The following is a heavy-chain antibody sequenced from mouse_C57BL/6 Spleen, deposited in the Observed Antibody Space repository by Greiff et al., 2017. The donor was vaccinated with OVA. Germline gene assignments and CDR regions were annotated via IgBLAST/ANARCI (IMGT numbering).Heavy chain of an antibody. D-gene: IGHD1-1*01. J-gene: IGHJ4*01. Sequence: EVKLMESGEGLVKPGGSLKLSCAASGFTFSSYAMSWVRQTPEKRLEWVAYISSGGDYIYYADTVKGRFTISRDNARNTLYLQMSSLKSEDTAMYYCTRDPDYYGSPYGAMDYWGQGTSVTVSS. CDR3: TRDPDYYGSPYGAMDY. V-gene: IGHV5-9-1*02. CDR2: ISSGGDYI. CDR1: GFTFSSYA.